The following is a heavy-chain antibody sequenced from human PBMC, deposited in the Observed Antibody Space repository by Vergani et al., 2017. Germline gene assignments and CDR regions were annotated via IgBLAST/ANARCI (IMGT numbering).Heavy chain of an antibody. CDR3: AAELSDYGSGIHYYGMDV. Sequence: QLQLVQSGPEVKKPGTSVKVSCKASGFTFTSSAMQWVRQARGQSLEWIGWIVVGSGNTNYAQKFQERVTITRDMSTSQAYMELSSLRSEEPAVYYCAAELSDYGSGIHYYGMDVWGQGTTVTVSS. D-gene: IGHD3-10*01. CDR2: IVVGSGNT. J-gene: IGHJ6*02. V-gene: IGHV1-58*02. CDR1: GFTFTSSA.